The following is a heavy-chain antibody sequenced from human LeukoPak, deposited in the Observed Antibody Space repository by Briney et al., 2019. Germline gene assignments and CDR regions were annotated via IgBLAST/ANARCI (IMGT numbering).Heavy chain of an antibody. Sequence: ASVKVSCKASGYTFTSYYMHWVRQAPGQGLEWMGIINPSGGSTSYAQKFQDRVTMTRDTSTSTVYMELSSLRSEDTAVYYCASSDTAMVPFDYWGQGTLVTVSS. CDR2: INPSGGST. CDR3: ASSDTAMVPFDY. D-gene: IGHD5-18*01. CDR1: GYTFTSYY. V-gene: IGHV1-46*01. J-gene: IGHJ4*02.